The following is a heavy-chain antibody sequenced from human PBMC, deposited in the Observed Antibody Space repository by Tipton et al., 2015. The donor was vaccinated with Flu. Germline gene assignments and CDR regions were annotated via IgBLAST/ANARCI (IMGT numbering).Heavy chain of an antibody. J-gene: IGHJ4*02. CDR2: ISYAGTT. CDR3: ARLSYYDVDLKNFYFDY. V-gene: IGHV4-59*08. CDR1: GGSINTHS. D-gene: IGHD3-10*02. Sequence: QLVQSGAEVKPSETLSLTCTVSGGSINTHSWTWIRQPPGKGLQWVGSISYAGTTNYSPSLKSRVIISGDTSKNQVFLSLKSVTAADTAVYYCARLSYYDVDLKNFYFDYWGQGALVTVSS.